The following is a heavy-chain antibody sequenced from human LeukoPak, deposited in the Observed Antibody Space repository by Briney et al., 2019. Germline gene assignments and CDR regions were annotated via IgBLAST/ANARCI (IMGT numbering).Heavy chain of an antibody. CDR1: GGSFSGYY. CDR3: ARVAVSPILFDY. Sequence: TSETLSLTCAVYGGSFSGYYWGWIRQPPGKGLEWIGSTYHSGSTYYNPSLKSRVTISVDTSKNQFSLKLSSVTAADTAVYYCARVAVSPILFDYWGQGTLVTVSS. V-gene: IGHV4-38-2*01. D-gene: IGHD3-16*02. CDR2: TYHSGST. J-gene: IGHJ4*02.